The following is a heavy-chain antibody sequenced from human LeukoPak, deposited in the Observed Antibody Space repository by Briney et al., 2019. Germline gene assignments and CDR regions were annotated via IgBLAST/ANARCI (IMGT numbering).Heavy chain of an antibody. J-gene: IGHJ3*02. CDR1: GGSISSSSYY. CDR3: ARGYDSSGYYYRDAFDI. V-gene: IGHV4-39*07. CDR2: IYYSGST. D-gene: IGHD3-22*01. Sequence: PSETLSLTCTVSGGSISSSSYYWGWIRQPPGKGLEWIGSIYYSGSTYYNPSLKSRVTISVDTSKNQFSLKLSSVTAADTAVYYCARGYDSSGYYYRDAFDIWGQGTMVTVSS.